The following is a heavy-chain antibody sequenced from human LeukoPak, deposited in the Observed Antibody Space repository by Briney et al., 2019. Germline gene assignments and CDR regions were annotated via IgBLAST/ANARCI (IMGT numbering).Heavy chain of an antibody. D-gene: IGHD1-26*01. CDR2: ISYDGSNK. J-gene: IGHJ4*02. V-gene: IGHV3-30*04. CDR1: GFTFSSYA. CDR3: ASPGSGSYYGDY. Sequence: PGGSLRLSCAASGFTFSSYAMHWVRQAPGKGLEWVAVISYDGSNKYYADSVKGRFTISRDNSKNTLYLQMNSLRAEDTAVYYCASPGSGSYYGDYWGQGTLVTVSS.